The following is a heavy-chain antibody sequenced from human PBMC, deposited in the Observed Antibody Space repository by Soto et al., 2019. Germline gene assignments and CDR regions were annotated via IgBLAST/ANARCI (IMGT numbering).Heavy chain of an antibody. V-gene: IGHV3-64D*06. CDR1: GFTFSSYA. Sequence: GGSLRLSCSASGFTFSSYAMHWVRQAPGKGLEYVSAISSNGGSTYYADSVKGRFTISRDNSKNTLYLQMSSLRAEDTAVYYCVKVGHYYDSSGYYWGQGTLGTVSS. J-gene: IGHJ4*02. CDR3: VKVGHYYDSSGYY. D-gene: IGHD3-22*01. CDR2: ISSNGGST.